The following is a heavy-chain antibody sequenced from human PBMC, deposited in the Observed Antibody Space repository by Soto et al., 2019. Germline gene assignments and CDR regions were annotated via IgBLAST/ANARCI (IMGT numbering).Heavy chain of an antibody. J-gene: IGHJ4*02. CDR3: ANALYGGFTY. V-gene: IGHV3-23*01. D-gene: IGHD3-10*01. CDR1: GFTFIVYA. CDR2: FSVGGDGT. Sequence: EVRLLESGGGLVQPGGSLRPSVAAPGFTFIVYAMVWGRQVPGRGLEWVSGFSVGGDGTHYADSVKGRFTVSRDNSKSMLYLQTNSLGAEDTAIYYCANALYGGFTYWGQGTLVTVSS.